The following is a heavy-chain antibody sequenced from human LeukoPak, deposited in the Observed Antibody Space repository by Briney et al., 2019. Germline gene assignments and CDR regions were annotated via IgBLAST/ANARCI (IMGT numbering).Heavy chain of an antibody. CDR3: ATRSTGVAATFDC. V-gene: IGHV4-59*01. J-gene: IGHJ4*02. Sequence: SETLSLTCSVSGGSISSYYCSWIRQPPGKGLEWIGYISYSGNTNYNPSLKSRVTISVDTSKNQFSLKLSSVTAADTAVYYCATRSTGVAATFDCWGQGALVTVSS. CDR2: ISYSGNT. CDR1: GGSISSYY. D-gene: IGHD2-15*01.